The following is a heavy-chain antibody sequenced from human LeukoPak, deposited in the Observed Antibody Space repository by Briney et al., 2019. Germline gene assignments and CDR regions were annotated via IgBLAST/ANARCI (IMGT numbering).Heavy chain of an antibody. CDR1: GGSFSGYY. D-gene: IGHD2-15*01. Sequence: PSETLSLTCAVYGGSFSGYYWSWIRQSPGKGLEWIGEINDSGSTDYNPSLVSRVTISEDTSKNQFSLKLSSVTAADTAVYYCARVQSGYCTGGSCYGYYYGMDVWGKGTTVTVSS. CDR3: ARVQSGYCTGGSCYGYYYGMDV. J-gene: IGHJ6*04. CDR2: INDSGST. V-gene: IGHV4-34*01.